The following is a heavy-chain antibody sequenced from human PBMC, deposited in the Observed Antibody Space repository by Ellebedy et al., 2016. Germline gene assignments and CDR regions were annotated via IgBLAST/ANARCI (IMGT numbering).Heavy chain of an antibody. V-gene: IGHV3-33*01. D-gene: IGHD1-26*01. Sequence: GESLKISXAASGFTFSSYGMHWVRQAPGKGLEWVAVIWYDGSNKYYADSVKGRFTISRDNAKNSLYLQMNSLRAEDTAVYYCARDPRQWELEGWGDIWGQGTMVTVSS. CDR1: GFTFSSYG. J-gene: IGHJ3*02. CDR3: ARDPRQWELEGWGDI. CDR2: IWYDGSNK.